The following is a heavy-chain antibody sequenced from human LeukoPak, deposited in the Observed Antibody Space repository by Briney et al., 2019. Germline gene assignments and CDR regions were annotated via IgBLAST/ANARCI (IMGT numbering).Heavy chain of an antibody. Sequence: ASVKVSFKASGYTFTSYDINWVRQAPGQGLEWMGWMNPNSGNTGYAQKFQGRVTMTRNTSISTAYMELSSLRSEDTAVYYCARFDTQSITIFGVVIIGSGAFDIWGQGTMVTVSS. CDR2: MNPNSGNT. J-gene: IGHJ3*02. V-gene: IGHV1-8*01. CDR3: ARFDTQSITIFGVVIIGSGAFDI. CDR1: GYTFTSYD. D-gene: IGHD3-3*01.